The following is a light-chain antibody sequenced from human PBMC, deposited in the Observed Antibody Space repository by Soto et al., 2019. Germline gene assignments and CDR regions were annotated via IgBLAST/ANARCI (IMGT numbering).Light chain of an antibody. V-gene: IGKV3-20*01. CDR2: GAS. J-gene: IGKJ1*01. CDR3: QQYDSSPRT. Sequence: EIVLTQSPGTLSLSPGERATLSCRASQSVNSNYLAWYQQTPGQGHRLLMYGASSRATGIPNRFSGSGAGTDFTLTISRLEHEDFAVYYCQQYDSSPRTFGQGTKVEIK. CDR1: QSVNSNY.